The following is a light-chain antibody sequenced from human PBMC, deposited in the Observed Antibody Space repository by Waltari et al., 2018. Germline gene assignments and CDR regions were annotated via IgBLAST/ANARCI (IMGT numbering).Light chain of an antibody. CDR1: QGITKW. CDR3: QQSYSVPYT. J-gene: IGKJ2*01. Sequence: DIQMTQSPSSVSASVGDKVTFTCRASQGITKWLAWYQHNPGTAPELLISAATSVPRGVSFRFDGRGSGTHFSLTIKSLQPDDSATYFCQQSYSVPYTFGQGTNLGV. CDR2: AAT. V-gene: IGKV1-12*01.